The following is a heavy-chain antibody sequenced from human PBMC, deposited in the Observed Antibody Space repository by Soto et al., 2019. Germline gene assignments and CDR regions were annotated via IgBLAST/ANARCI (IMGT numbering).Heavy chain of an antibody. V-gene: IGHV1-46*01. CDR3: ARAVERWLPNDY. Sequence: GASVKVSCKAAGYTITSYYMHWVRQAPGQGLEWMGIINPSGGSTSYAQKFQGRVTMTRDTSTSTVYMELSSLRSEDTAVYYCARAVERWLPNDYWGQGTLVTVSS. CDR1: GYTITSYY. J-gene: IGHJ4*02. D-gene: IGHD6-19*01. CDR2: INPSGGST.